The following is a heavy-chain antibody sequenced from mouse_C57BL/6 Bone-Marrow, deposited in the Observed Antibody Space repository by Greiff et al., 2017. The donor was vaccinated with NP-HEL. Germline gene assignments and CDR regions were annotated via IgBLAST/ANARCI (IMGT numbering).Heavy chain of an antibody. CDR3: ARPLRYYGSSQGY. V-gene: IGHV14-3*01. J-gene: IGHJ2*01. Sequence: EVQLQQSVAELVRPGASVKLSCTASGFNIKNTYMHWVKQRPEQGLEWIGRIDPANGNTKSAPKFPGKATITANTSSNPAYLQLSSLTSEDTAIYYCARPLRYYGSSQGYWGQGTTLTVSS. CDR2: IDPANGNT. D-gene: IGHD1-1*01. CDR1: GFNIKNTY.